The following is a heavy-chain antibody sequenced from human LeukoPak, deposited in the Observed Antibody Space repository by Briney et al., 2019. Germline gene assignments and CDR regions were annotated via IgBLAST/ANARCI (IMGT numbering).Heavy chain of an antibody. D-gene: IGHD1-14*01. Sequence: GESLKISCKGSGYSFTIYWIGWVRQMPGKGLEWMGIIYPGDSDTRYSPSFQGQVTISADKSISTAYLQWSSLKASDTAMYYCARHAINAKGILDYWGQGTLVTVSS. CDR1: GYSFTIYW. V-gene: IGHV5-51*01. CDR3: ARHAINAKGILDY. J-gene: IGHJ4*02. CDR2: IYPGDSDT.